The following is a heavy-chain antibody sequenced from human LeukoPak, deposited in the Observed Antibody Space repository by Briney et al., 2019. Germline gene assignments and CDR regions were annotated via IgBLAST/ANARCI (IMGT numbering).Heavy chain of an antibody. D-gene: IGHD3-10*01. V-gene: IGHV3-30*18. CDR2: ISYDGSNK. J-gene: IGHJ4*02. CDR1: GFTFSSYG. CDR3: AKDREGYYGSGSYPDY. Sequence: GGSLRLSCAASGFTFSSYGMHWVRQAPGEGLEWVAVISYDGSNKYYADSVKGRFTISRDNSKNTLYLQMNSLRAEDTAVYYCAKDREGYYGSGSYPDYWGQGTLITVSS.